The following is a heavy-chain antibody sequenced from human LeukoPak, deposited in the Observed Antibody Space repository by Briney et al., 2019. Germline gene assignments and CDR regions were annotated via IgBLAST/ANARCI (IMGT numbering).Heavy chain of an antibody. D-gene: IGHD1-26*01. CDR3: ARDPYSGNYGDYYYYYMDV. V-gene: IGHV3-21*01. Sequence: GGSLRLSCAASGFTFSSYGMSWVRQAPGKGLEWVSSITSSSSYIYYADSVKGRFTISRDNAKSSLYLQMNSLRDEDTAVYYCARDPYSGNYGDYYYYYMDVWGQGTMVTVSS. CDR2: ITSSSSYI. J-gene: IGHJ6*03. CDR1: GFTFSSYG.